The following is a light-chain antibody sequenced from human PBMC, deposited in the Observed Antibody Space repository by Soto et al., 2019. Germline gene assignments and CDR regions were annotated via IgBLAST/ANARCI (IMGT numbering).Light chain of an antibody. CDR3: ISYTSDDVRYV. CDR2: EVS. J-gene: IGLJ1*01. V-gene: IGLV2-14*01. CDR1: KSDVGIYDF. Sequence: SALTQPASVSGTPGQSITISCTGSKSDVGIYDFVSWYQHHPGRAPKLIVSEVSHRPSGVSNRFSGSKSGNTASLTISGLQSEDEADYYCISYTSDDVRYVFGTGTKVTVL.